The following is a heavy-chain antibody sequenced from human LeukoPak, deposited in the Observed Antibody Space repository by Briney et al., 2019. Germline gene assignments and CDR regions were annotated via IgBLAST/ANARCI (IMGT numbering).Heavy chain of an antibody. CDR2: ISANNGNT. CDR1: GYTFTSYG. V-gene: IGHV1-18*01. D-gene: IGHD3-9*01. CDR3: ARDIQGPRYFDWFGYYYMDV. Sequence: GASVKVSCKASGYTFTSYGISWVRQAPGQGLKWLGWISANNGNTNYAQKLQGRVTMTTDTSTSTAYMELRSLRSDDTAVYYCARDIQGPRYFDWFGYYYMDVWGKGTTVTISS. J-gene: IGHJ6*03.